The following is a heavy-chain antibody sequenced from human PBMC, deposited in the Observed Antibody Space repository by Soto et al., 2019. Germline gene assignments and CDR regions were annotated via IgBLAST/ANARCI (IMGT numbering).Heavy chain of an antibody. Sequence: ALETLSLTCTVSGGSISSGDYYWSWIRQPPGKGLEWIGYIYYSGSTYYNPSLKSRVTISVDTSKNQFSLKLSSVTAADTAVYYCARAYDSSGYYYASFDYWGQGTLVTVSS. CDR3: ARAYDSSGYYYASFDY. D-gene: IGHD3-22*01. CDR2: IYYSGST. V-gene: IGHV4-30-4*01. J-gene: IGHJ4*02. CDR1: GGSISSGDYY.